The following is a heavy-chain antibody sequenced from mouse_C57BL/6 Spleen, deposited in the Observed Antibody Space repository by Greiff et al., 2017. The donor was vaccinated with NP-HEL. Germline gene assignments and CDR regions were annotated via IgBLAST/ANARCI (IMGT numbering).Heavy chain of an antibody. CDR3: ARPRDVWYFDV. CDR2: IYPRSGNT. V-gene: IGHV1-81*01. Sequence: QVQLQQSGAELARPGASVKLSCKASGYTFTSYGISWVKQRTGQGLEWIGEIYPRSGNTYYNEKFKGKATLTADKSSSTAYMELRSLTSEDSAVYFCARPRDVWYFDVWGTGTTVTVSS. J-gene: IGHJ1*03. D-gene: IGHD3-3*01. CDR1: GYTFTSYG.